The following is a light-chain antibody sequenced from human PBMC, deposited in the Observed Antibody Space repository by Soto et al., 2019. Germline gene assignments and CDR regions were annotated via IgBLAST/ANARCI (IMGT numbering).Light chain of an antibody. CDR1: SSDIGAYNA. V-gene: IGLV2-11*01. CDR2: AVG. J-gene: IGLJ1*01. CDR3: SSYAGNYIYV. Sequence: QSSLTKSRSLSGSPGQSVTISCTGTSSDIGAYNAVAWYQQHPDKAPKLIIFAVGKRPSGVPDRFSGSKSGNTASLTISGLQAEDEADYYCSSYAGNYIYVFATGTKVTVL.